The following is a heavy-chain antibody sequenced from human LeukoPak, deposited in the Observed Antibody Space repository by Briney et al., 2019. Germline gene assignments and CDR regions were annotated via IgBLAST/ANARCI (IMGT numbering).Heavy chain of an antibody. V-gene: IGHV3-33*01. CDR3: ARDHGYGSGHNWFDP. J-gene: IGHJ5*02. CDR1: GFTFSSYG. D-gene: IGHD3-10*01. CDR2: IWYDGSNK. Sequence: PGGSLRLSCAASGFTFSSYGMHWVRQAPGKGLECVVVIWYDGSNKYYADSVKGRFTISRDNSKNTLYLQMNSLRAEDTAVYYCARDHGYGSGHNWFDPWGQGTLVTFSS.